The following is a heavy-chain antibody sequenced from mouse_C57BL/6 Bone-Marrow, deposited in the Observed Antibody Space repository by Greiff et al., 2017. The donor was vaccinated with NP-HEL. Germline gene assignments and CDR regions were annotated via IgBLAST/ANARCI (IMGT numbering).Heavy chain of an antibody. CDR2: ISYSGST. CDR1: GYSITSDY. V-gene: IGHV3-8*01. D-gene: IGHD2-2*01. Sequence: VQLKESGPGLAKPSQTLSLTCSVTGYSITSDYWNWIRKFPGNKLEYMGYISYSGSTYYNPSLKSRISITRDTSKTQYYLQLNSVTTEDTATYYCARSPLWLRRNYYAMDYGGQGTAVTVTA. CDR3: ARSPLWLRRNYYAMDY. J-gene: IGHJ4*01.